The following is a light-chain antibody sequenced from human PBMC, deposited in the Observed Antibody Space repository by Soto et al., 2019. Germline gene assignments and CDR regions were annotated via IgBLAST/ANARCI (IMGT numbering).Light chain of an antibody. CDR2: DVS. CDR1: QDIRGA. CDR3: QQFNSYPIT. Sequence: AIQLTQSPSSLSASVGDRVTITCRASQDIRGALAWYKQKPGKAPKILIYDVSTLESGVPSRFSGSSSRTDFTLTISSLQPVYFATYYCQQFNSYPITFGQGTRLEIK. V-gene: IGKV1-13*02. J-gene: IGKJ5*01.